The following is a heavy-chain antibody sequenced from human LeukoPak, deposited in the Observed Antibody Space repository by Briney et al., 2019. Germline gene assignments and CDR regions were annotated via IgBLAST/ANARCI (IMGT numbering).Heavy chain of an antibody. CDR2: ISSGGST. V-gene: IGHV3-53*01. Sequence: GGSLRLSCAASGFTVSSNYMSWVRQAPGKGLEWVSVISSGGSTYYADSVKGRFTISRDNSKNALYIQMNSLRAEDTAVYYCARSLSKWGQGTLVTVSS. J-gene: IGHJ4*02. CDR1: GFTVSSNY. D-gene: IGHD3-16*02. CDR3: ARSLSK.